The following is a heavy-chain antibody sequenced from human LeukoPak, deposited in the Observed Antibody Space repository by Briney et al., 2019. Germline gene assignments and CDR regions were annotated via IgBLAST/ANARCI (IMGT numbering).Heavy chain of an antibody. D-gene: IGHD5-12*01. J-gene: IGHJ6*03. CDR1: GYTFTNYG. Sequence: ASVKVSCKASGYTFTNYGISWVRQAPGQGLEWMGWISTYNGNTNYAQKLQGRVTMTTDTSTSTAYMELRSLRSDDTAVYYCARRGGYEGYYYMDVWGKGTTVTVSS. CDR2: ISTYNGNT. CDR3: ARRGGYEGYYYMDV. V-gene: IGHV1-18*01.